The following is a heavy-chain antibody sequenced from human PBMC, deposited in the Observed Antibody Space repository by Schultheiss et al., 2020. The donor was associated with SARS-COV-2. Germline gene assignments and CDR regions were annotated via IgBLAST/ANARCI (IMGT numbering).Heavy chain of an antibody. CDR3: ARDLERTSGALDV. CDR2: IYYSGST. Sequence: SETLSLTCTVSGGSISSGGYYWSWIRQHPGKGLEWIGYIYYSGSTYYNPSLKSRVTISVDTSKNQFSLKLSSVTAADTAVYYCARDLERTSGALDVWGQGTTVTVSS. J-gene: IGHJ6*02. CDR1: GGSISSGGYY. D-gene: IGHD1-1*01. V-gene: IGHV4-31*03.